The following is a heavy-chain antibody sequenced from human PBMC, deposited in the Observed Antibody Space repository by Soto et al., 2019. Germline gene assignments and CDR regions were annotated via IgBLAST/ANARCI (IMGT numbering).Heavy chain of an antibody. CDR1: GGSFSNYY. V-gene: IGHV4-34*01. D-gene: IGHD3-3*01. Sequence: LSLTCAVYGGSFSNYYWSWIRQSPGKGLEWIGEINHSGSTNYIPSLKSRVTISLDTSKNQFSLTLSSVTAADTAVYYCAGFFGSRYGRVDPWGQGTLVTVSS. CDR2: INHSGST. J-gene: IGHJ5*02. CDR3: AGFFGSRYGRVDP.